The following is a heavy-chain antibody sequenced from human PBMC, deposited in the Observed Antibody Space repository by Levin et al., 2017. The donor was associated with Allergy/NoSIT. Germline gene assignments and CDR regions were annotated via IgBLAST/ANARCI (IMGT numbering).Heavy chain of an antibody. CDR1: GDSVSSNNAA. Sequence: SQTLSLPCAISGDSVSSNNAAWHWIRQSPSRGLEWLGRTYYRSKWYNDYAESVRSRINVNPDTSKNQVSLQLNSVTPEDTAVYYCTRGRSGNYVALFEYWGQGTLVTVSS. CDR2: TYYRSKWYN. D-gene: IGHD1-7*01. V-gene: IGHV6-1*01. CDR3: TRGRSGNYVALFEY. J-gene: IGHJ4*02.